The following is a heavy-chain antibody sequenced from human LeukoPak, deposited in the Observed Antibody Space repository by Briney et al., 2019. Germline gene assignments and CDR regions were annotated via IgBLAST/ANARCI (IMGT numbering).Heavy chain of an antibody. V-gene: IGHV3-11*01. Sequence: GSLRLSXXXXXFTFXDYYMSWIRQAPGKGLEWVSYISSSGSTIYYADSVKGRFTISRDNAKNSLYLQMNSLRAEDTAVYYCARDQRQEKSHPGDYFDYWGQGTLVTVSS. CDR1: XFTFXDYY. CDR3: ARDQRQEKSHPGDYFDY. J-gene: IGHJ4*02. CDR2: ISSSGSTI. D-gene: IGHD2-2*01.